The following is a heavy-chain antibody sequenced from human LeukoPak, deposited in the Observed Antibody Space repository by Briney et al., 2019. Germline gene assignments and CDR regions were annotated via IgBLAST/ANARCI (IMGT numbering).Heavy chain of an antibody. J-gene: IGHJ5*02. CDR2: ISAYNGNT. Sequence: ASVKVSCKASGYTFTSYGISLVRQAPGQGLEWMGWISAYNGNTNYAQKLQGRVTMTTDTSTSTAYMELRSLRSDDTAVYYCARQKDYYGPPNWFDPWGQGTLVTVSS. D-gene: IGHD3-10*01. CDR1: GYTFTSYG. V-gene: IGHV1-18*01. CDR3: ARQKDYYGPPNWFDP.